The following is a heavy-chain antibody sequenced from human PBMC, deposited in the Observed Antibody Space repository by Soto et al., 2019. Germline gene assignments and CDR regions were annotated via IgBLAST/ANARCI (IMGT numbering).Heavy chain of an antibody. CDR2: ISSSSSYI. J-gene: IGHJ4*02. V-gene: IGHV3-21*01. Sequence: GGSLRLSCAASGFTFSSYSMNWVRQAPGKGLEWASSISSSSSYIYYADSVKGRFTISRDNAKNSLYLQMNSLRAEDTAVYYCARVLTGTTGYFDYWGQGTLVTVSS. D-gene: IGHD1-7*01. CDR3: ARVLTGTTGYFDY. CDR1: GFTFSSYS.